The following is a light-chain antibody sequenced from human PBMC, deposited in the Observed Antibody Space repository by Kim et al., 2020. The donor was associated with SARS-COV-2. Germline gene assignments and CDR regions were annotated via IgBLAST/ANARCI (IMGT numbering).Light chain of an antibody. CDR3: GTWDNNMSAGV. J-gene: IGLJ2*01. CDR1: SSNIGKNY. V-gene: IGLV1-51*01. Sequence: QAVVTQPPSVSAAPGQKVTISCSGSSSNIGKNYVSWYHQLPGTTPKLLIYDNDKRPSGIPDRFSGSKSGTSATLGITALQTGDEAVYYCGTWDNNMSAGVFGGGTQLTVL. CDR2: DND.